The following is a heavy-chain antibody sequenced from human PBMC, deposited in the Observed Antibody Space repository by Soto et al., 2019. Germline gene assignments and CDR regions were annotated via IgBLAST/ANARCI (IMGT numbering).Heavy chain of an antibody. Sequence: EVQLVESGGGLVQPGGSLRLSCAASGFTFSSYWMSWVRQAPGKGLEWVANIKEDGSDMYYVDSVKGRFTIDRDTAKNSLYLQMNSLRAEDTAVYYCATEVWVYYDFWSGYSDYWGQGTLVTVSS. J-gene: IGHJ4*02. CDR1: GFTFSSYW. CDR2: IKEDGSDM. V-gene: IGHV3-7*01. D-gene: IGHD3-3*01. CDR3: ATEVWVYYDFWSGYSDY.